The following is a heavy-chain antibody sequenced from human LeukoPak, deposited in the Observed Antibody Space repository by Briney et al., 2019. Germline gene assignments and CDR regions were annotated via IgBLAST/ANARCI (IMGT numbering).Heavy chain of an antibody. CDR2: ISSSGSTI. Sequence: GGSLRLSCAASGFTFSSYEMNWVRQAPGKGLEWVSYISSSGSTIYYADSVKGRFTISRDNSKNTLYLQMNSLRAEDTAVYYCARGNSYYYDSSGYFDYWGQGTLVTVSS. V-gene: IGHV3-48*03. CDR1: GFTFSSYE. CDR3: ARGNSYYYDSSGYFDY. J-gene: IGHJ4*02. D-gene: IGHD3-22*01.